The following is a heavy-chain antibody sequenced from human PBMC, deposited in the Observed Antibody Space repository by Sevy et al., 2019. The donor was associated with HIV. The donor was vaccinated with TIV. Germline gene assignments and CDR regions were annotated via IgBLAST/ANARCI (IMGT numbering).Heavy chain of an antibody. J-gene: IGHJ6*02. CDR1: GFTFTYAW. V-gene: IGHV3-15*01. CDR3: STDPIIVLLVTDGMDV. D-gene: IGHD2-8*01. CDR2: IKARGDGGTA. Sequence: GGSLRLSCTASGFTFTYAWMSWVRQAPGKGLEWVGRIKARGDGGTADYAAPVKGRFTISRDDSKNTLYLQMNSLKIEDTAVYYCSTDPIIVLLVTDGMDVWGQGTTVTVSS.